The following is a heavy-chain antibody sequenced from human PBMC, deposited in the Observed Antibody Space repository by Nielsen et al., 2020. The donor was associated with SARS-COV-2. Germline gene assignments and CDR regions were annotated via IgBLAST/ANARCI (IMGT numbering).Heavy chain of an antibody. D-gene: IGHD1-26*01. V-gene: IGHV1-18*01. CDR2: ISAYNGDT. CDR1: GYSFTSYG. Sequence: ASVKVSCKASGYSFTSYGISWVRQAPGQGLEWMGLISAYNGDTKYAEKFEGRVAMTTDTSTRTAYMELRRLRFDDTAMYYCARDTPVREVVKNDAFDVWGQGTMVIVSS. J-gene: IGHJ3*01. CDR3: ARDTPVREVVKNDAFDV.